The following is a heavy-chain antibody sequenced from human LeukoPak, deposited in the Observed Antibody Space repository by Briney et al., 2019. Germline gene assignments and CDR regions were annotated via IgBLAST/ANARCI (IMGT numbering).Heavy chain of an antibody. Sequence: GASVKVSCKASGYTFTSYGISWVRQAPVQGLEWMGWISAYNGNTNYAQKLQGRVTMTTDTSTSTAYMELRSLRSDDAAVYYCATYSSSWYVTFDYWGQGTLVTVSS. D-gene: IGHD6-13*01. CDR1: GYTFTSYG. V-gene: IGHV1-18*01. J-gene: IGHJ4*02. CDR3: ATYSSSWYVTFDY. CDR2: ISAYNGNT.